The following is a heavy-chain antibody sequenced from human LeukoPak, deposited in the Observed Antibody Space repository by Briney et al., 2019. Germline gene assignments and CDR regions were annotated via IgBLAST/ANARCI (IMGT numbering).Heavy chain of an antibody. V-gene: IGHV4-39*07. D-gene: IGHD2-15*01. CDR3: ARDGYCSGGSCWGISY. CDR2: IYYSGST. Sequence: SETLSLTCTVSGGSISSSSYYWGWIRQPPGKGLEWIGSIYYSGSTYYNPSLKSRVTISVDTSKNQFSLKLSSVTAADTAVYYCARDGYCSGGSCWGISYWGQGTLVTVSS. J-gene: IGHJ4*02. CDR1: GGSISSSSYY.